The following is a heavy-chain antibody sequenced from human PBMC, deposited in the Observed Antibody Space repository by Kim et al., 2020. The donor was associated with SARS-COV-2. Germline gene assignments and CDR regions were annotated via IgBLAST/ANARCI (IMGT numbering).Heavy chain of an antibody. CDR2: IYTSWST. CDR1: GGSISSYY. V-gene: IGHV4-4*07. CDR3: AREGVVPAANAYYYYMDV. D-gene: IGHD2-2*01. J-gene: IGHJ6*03. Sequence: SETLSLTCTVSGGSISSYYWSWIRQPAGKGLEWIGRIYTSWSTNYNPSLKSRVTMSVDTSKNQFSLKLSSVTAADTAVYYCAREGVVPAANAYYYYMDVWGKGTTVTVSS.